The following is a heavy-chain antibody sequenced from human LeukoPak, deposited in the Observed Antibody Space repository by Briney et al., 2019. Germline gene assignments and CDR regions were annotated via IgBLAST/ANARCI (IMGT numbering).Heavy chain of an antibody. V-gene: IGHV3-23*01. CDR2: ISAGADVI. CDR3: ARGGTPITIFGVVPYFDY. D-gene: IGHD3-3*01. Sequence: GGSLRLSCEAAGFSFRDYPMGWVRRASGKRLEWVSGISAGADVIFYADPVKGRFTISRDNAKNSLYLQMNSLRGEDTAMYYCARGGTPITIFGVVPYFDYWGQGTLVTVSS. J-gene: IGHJ4*02. CDR1: GFSFRDYP.